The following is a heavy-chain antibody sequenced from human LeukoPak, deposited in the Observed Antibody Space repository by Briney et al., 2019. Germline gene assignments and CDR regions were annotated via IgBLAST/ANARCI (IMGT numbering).Heavy chain of an antibody. CDR1: GFTFISYG. D-gene: IGHD3-22*01. V-gene: IGHV3-33*06. CDR2: IWYDGSNK. CDR3: AKDSSGYYPGVIGY. Sequence: GGSLRLSCAASGFTFISYGMHWVRQAPGKGLEWVAVIWYDGSNKYYADSVKGRFTISIDNSKNTLYLQMNSLRAEDTAVYYCAKDSSGYYPGVIGYWGQGTPVTVSS. J-gene: IGHJ4*02.